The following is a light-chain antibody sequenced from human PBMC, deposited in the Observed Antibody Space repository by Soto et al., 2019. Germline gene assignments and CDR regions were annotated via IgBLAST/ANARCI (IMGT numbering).Light chain of an antibody. Sequence: EIVLTQSSGTLSLSPGKRVTLSCRASQSVSSNYLAWYQQKSGQAPRLLIYRASTRATGIPDRFSGSGSGTDYRLIISRLEPEDSAVYYCQQYAASPLTFGGGTKLEIK. CDR1: QSVSSNY. CDR3: QQYAASPLT. V-gene: IGKV3-20*01. CDR2: RAS. J-gene: IGKJ4*01.